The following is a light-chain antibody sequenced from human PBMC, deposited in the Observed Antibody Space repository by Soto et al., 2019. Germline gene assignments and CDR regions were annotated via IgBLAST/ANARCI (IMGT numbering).Light chain of an antibody. CDR2: EVN. CDR1: SSDVGGYNY. V-gene: IGLV2-8*01. J-gene: IGLJ1*01. CDR3: TSYAGGNNV. Sequence: QSVLTQPPSASGSPGQSVTIPCTGTSSDVGGYNYVSWYQQNPGKVPKLMIYEVNKRPSGVPDRFSGSKSGNTASLTVSGLQAEDEADYYCTSYAGGNNVFGTGTKLTVL.